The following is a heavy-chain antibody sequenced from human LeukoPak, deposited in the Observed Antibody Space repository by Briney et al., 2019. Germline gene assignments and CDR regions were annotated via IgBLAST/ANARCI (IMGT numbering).Heavy chain of an antibody. D-gene: IGHD6-19*01. CDR1: GYSFTSYW. Sequence: GGSLKISCKGSGYSFTSYWISWVRQMPGKGLEWRGRIDPSDSYTNYSPSFQGHFTISADKSISTAYLQWSSLKASDTAMYYCARYTVAGPYYFDYWGQGTLVTVSS. V-gene: IGHV5-10-1*01. J-gene: IGHJ4*02. CDR3: ARYTVAGPYYFDY. CDR2: IDPSDSYT.